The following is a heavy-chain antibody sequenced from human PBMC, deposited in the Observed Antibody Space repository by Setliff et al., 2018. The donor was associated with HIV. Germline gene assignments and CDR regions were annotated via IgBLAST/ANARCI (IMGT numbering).Heavy chain of an antibody. CDR3: ASPTAIPH. CDR2: INLVTGKT. V-gene: IGHV1-3*01. CDR1: GYTFTQSHD. J-gene: IGHJ4*02. Sequence: GASVKVSCKTSGYTFTQSHDLHWVRQVPGQGPEWMGWINLVTGKTAYLQKFQGRVIITRDTSASTAFMEMSSLRSEDTAVYYCASPTAIPHWGQGTLVTVSS. D-gene: IGHD2-21*02.